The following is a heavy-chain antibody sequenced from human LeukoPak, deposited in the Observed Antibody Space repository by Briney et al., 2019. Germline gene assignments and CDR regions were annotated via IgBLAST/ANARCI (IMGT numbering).Heavy chain of an antibody. D-gene: IGHD2-2*01. CDR3: ARVRRYQLLYFDY. CDR1: GGSFSGYY. Sequence: SETLSLTCAVYGGSFSGYYWSWIRQPPGKGLEWIGEIDHSGSTNYNPSLKSRVTISVDTSKNQFSLKLSSVTAADTAVYYCARVRRYQLLYFDYWGQGTLVTVSS. J-gene: IGHJ4*02. CDR2: IDHSGST. V-gene: IGHV4-34*01.